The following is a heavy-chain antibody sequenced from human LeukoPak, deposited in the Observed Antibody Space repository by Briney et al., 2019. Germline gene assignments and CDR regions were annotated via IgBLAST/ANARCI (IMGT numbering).Heavy chain of an antibody. V-gene: IGHV3-74*01. CDR2: IRTDGLET. CDR3: ARVHAADTIFGVAIMDAFDI. Sequence: PGGSLRLSCAASGFTFNDYWMHWVRQAPGKGLVWVSRIRTDGLETSYVDSVKGRFTISRDNAKNSLYLQMNSLKAEDTAVYYCARVHAADTIFGVAIMDAFDIWGQGTMVTVSS. D-gene: IGHD3-3*01. CDR1: GFTFNDYW. J-gene: IGHJ3*02.